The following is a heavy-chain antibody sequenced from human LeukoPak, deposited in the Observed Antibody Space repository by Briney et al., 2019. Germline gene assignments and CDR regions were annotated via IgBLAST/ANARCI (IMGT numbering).Heavy chain of an antibody. D-gene: IGHD4-11*01. Sequence: GGSLRLSCAASGFTFSSYGMHWVRQAPGKGLEWVAVIWYDGSNKYYADSVKGRFTISRDNAKNSLYLQMNSLRAEDTAVYYCARVDAIDYSDYEANWFDPWGQGTLVTVSS. J-gene: IGHJ5*02. CDR3: ARVDAIDYSDYEANWFDP. CDR1: GFTFSSYG. CDR2: IWYDGSNK. V-gene: IGHV3-33*01.